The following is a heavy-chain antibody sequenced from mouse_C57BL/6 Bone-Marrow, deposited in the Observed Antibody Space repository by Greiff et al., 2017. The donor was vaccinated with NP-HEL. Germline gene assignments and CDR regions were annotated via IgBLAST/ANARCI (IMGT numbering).Heavy chain of an antibody. V-gene: IGHV1-81*01. J-gene: IGHJ1*03. Sequence: VKLMESGAELARPGASVKLSCKASGYTFTSYGISWVKQRTGQGLEWIGEIYPRSGNTYYNEKFKGKATLTADKSSSTAYIELRSLTSEDSAVYFCARLLRYPWYFDVWGTGTTVTVSS. CDR1: GYTFTSYG. D-gene: IGHD1-1*01. CDR3: ARLLRYPWYFDV. CDR2: IYPRSGNT.